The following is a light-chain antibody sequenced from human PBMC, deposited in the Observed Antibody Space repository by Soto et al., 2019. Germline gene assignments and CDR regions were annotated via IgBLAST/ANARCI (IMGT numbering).Light chain of an antibody. Sequence: EIVLTQSPGTLSLSPGERATLSCRASQSVSSSLAWYQQKPGQAPRLLIYGASSRATGIPDRFSGSGSGTDFTLNISRLEPEDFAVYYCQQYGSSSGTFGQGTKVEIK. J-gene: IGKJ1*01. CDR2: GAS. CDR3: QQYGSSSGT. V-gene: IGKV3-20*01. CDR1: QSVSSS.